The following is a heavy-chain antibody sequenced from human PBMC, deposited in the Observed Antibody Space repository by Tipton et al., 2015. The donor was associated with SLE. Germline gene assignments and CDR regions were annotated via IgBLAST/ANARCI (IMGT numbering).Heavy chain of an antibody. V-gene: IGHV4-59*01. CDR2: IYYSGST. Sequence: TLSLTCTVSGASISSYYWSWIRQPPGKGLEWIGYIYYSGSTNYNPSLKSRVTISVDTSKNQFSLKLSSVTAADTAVYYCAREGDGYSFDYWGQGTLVTVSS. CDR1: GASISSYY. CDR3: AREGDGYSFDY. D-gene: IGHD5-24*01. J-gene: IGHJ4*02.